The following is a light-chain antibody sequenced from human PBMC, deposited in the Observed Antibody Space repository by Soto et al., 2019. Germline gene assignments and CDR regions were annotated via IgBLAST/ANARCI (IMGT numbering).Light chain of an antibody. CDR2: LGS. Sequence: DTVMTQSPVSLPVTPGEPAFISCRSSQSLLRRDGYSSVDWNRQKSGQSPQHLIHLGSIPAPVVPDRFTSSESGTHLTLKISRVEAEDVGVYCYMQAPHSPPTFAGGTKLELK. CDR1: QSLLRRDGYSS. CDR3: MQAPHSPPT. J-gene: IGKJ4*01. V-gene: IGKV2-28*01.